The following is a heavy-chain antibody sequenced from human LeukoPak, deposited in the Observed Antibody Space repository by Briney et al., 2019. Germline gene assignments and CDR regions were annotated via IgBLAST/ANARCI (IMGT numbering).Heavy chain of an antibody. J-gene: IGHJ4*02. Sequence: GGSLRLSCAASGFTFSSYGMHWVRQAPGKGLEWVAVIWYDGSNKYYADSVKGRFTISRDNSNNTLYLQLNSLRADDTAVYYYARDRYSSGWYGDFDCWGQGTLVTVSS. V-gene: IGHV3-33*01. CDR1: GFTFSSYG. D-gene: IGHD6-19*01. CDR3: ARDRYSSGWYGDFDC. CDR2: IWYDGSNK.